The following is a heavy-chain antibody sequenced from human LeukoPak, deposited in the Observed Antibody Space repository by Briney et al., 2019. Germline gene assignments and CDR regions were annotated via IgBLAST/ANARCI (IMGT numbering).Heavy chain of an antibody. D-gene: IGHD3-3*01. CDR1: GFTFSSYG. V-gene: IGHV3-33*01. CDR2: IWYDGSNK. Sequence: PGGSLRLPCAASGFTFSSYGMHWDRQAPGKGLEWVAVIWYDGSNKYYADSVKGRFTVSRDNSKNTVYLQMNSLRAEDTAVYYCAIGYTIFGEPPGYWGQGTLVTVSS. CDR3: AIGYTIFGEPPGY. J-gene: IGHJ4*02.